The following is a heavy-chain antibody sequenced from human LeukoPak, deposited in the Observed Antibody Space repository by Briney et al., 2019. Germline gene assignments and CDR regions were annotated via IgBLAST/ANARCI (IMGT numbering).Heavy chain of an antibody. Sequence: SETLSLTCTGSGGSISSHYWSWIRQPPGKGLEWIGYIYYSGSTNYNPSLKSRVTISVDTSKNQFSLKLSSVTAADTAVYYCARFYYYDSSGYYHFDYWGQGTLVTVSS. CDR3: ARFYYYDSSGYYHFDY. V-gene: IGHV4-59*11. CDR2: IYYSGST. CDR1: GGSISSHY. D-gene: IGHD3-22*01. J-gene: IGHJ4*02.